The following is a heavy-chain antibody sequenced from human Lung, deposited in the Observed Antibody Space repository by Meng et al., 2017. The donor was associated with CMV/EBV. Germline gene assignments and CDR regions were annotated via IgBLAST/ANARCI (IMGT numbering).Heavy chain of an antibody. V-gene: IGHV3-7*01. CDR1: GFTFNNSW. CDR3: AISGPYKGALEH. Sequence: GGSLRLSCSASGFTFNNSWMTWVRQPPGKGLEWVANIKEDATKRYYVDSVKGRFTISRDNTKSSLYLQMNSLRAEDTAVYFCAISGPYKGALEHWGQGTLVTGSS. CDR2: IKEDATKR. J-gene: IGHJ4*02. D-gene: IGHD1-26*01.